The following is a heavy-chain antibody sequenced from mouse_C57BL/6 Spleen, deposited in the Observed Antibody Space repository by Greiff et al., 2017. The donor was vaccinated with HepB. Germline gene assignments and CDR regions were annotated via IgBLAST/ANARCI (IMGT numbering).Heavy chain of an antibody. J-gene: IGHJ4*01. CDR3: ARGDYGSSYGAMDY. CDR1: GYSITSGYN. Sequence: ESGPGLVKPSQSLSLTCSVTGYSITSGYNWNWIRQFPGNKLEWMGYISYDGSNNYNPSLKNRISITRDTSKNQFFLKLNSVTTEDTATYYCARGDYGSSYGAMDYWGQGTSVTVSS. V-gene: IGHV3-6*01. CDR2: ISYDGSN. D-gene: IGHD1-1*01.